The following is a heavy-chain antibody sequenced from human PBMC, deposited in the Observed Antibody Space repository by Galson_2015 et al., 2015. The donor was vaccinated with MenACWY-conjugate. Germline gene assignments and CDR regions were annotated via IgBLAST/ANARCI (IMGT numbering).Heavy chain of an antibody. CDR1: GLTVSSNY. D-gene: IGHD6-13*01. J-gene: IGHJ3*01. CDR2: IYSCGYT. CDR3: ARQIQQLATPYWYFSIKNKGDAFDV. V-gene: IGHV3-53*01. Sequence: SLRLSCAASGLTVSSNYMSWVRQAPGKGLEWVSIIYSCGYTYYADSVKGRFTISRDNSKNTLYLQMNNLRAEDTAVYYCARQIQQLATPYWYFSIKNKGDAFDVWGQGTLVTVSS.